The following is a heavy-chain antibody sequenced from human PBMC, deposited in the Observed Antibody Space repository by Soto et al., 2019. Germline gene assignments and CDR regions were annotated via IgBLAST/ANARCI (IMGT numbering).Heavy chain of an antibody. CDR3: ARAFCTNGVCYYFFDY. Sequence: QPGGSLRLSCAASGFTFSSYAMSWVRQAPGKGLEWVSSINTDGATYYADSAKGRFTISRDNSKSTLYLQMSSLRAEDTAVYYCARAFCTNGVCYYFFDYWGHGTLVTVSS. J-gene: IGHJ4*01. CDR1: GFTFSSYA. CDR2: INTDGAT. V-gene: IGHV3-23*01. D-gene: IGHD2-8*01.